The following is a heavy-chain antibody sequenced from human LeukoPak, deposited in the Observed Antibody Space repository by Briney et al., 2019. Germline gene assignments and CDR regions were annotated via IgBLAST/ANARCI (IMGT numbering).Heavy chain of an antibody. CDR3: ARDDIVLMVYALDY. D-gene: IGHD2-8*01. CDR2: ISSGSSTI. Sequence: GGSLRLSCAASGFTFSSYSMNWVRQAPGKGLEWVSYISSGSSTIYYADSVKGRFTISRDNAKNSLYLQMNSLRAEDTAVYYCARDDIVLMVYALDYWGQGTLVTVSS. V-gene: IGHV3-48*01. J-gene: IGHJ4*02. CDR1: GFTFSSYS.